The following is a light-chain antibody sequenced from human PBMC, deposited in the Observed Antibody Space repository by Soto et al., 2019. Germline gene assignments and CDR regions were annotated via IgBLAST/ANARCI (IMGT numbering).Light chain of an antibody. CDR2: GSS. CDR1: QSVGNK. CDR3: HPYASWSPFT. J-gene: IGKJ5*01. Sequence: EIVLTQSPVTLSVSTGERATLSCRASQSVGNKLGWYQQRPGQAPRPLIIGSSTRATCVPAKFSGSGSGTEFSLTINNLQSEDSAISSCHPYASWSPFTFGQGTRLEIK. V-gene: IGKV3-15*01.